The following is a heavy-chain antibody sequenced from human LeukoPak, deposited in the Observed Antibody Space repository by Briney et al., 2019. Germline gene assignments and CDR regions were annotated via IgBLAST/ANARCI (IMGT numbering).Heavy chain of an antibody. J-gene: IGHJ3*02. V-gene: IGHV4-39*01. D-gene: IGHD3-9*01. CDR2: IYYSGST. CDR1: GGSISSSNYY. Sequence: SETLSLTCTVSGGSISSSNYYWGWIRLPPGKGLEWIGSIYYSGSTYYNPSLKSRVTISIDTSKNQFSLKLRSVTAADTAIYYCARQGYDILTGYIDAFDIWGQGTMVTVSS. CDR3: ARQGYDILTGYIDAFDI.